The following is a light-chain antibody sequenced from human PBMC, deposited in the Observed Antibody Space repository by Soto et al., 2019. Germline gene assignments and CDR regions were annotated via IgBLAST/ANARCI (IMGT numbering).Light chain of an antibody. V-gene: IGKV1-8*01. CDR2: AAS. Sequence: AIRMTQSPSSLSASTGDRITITCRASQDISNYLVWYQQIPGKAPKVLIHAASTLQIGVSSRFSGSGSGTDFTLTINGLQSNDFAAYYCQHYYLYPWTFGQGTKV. J-gene: IGKJ1*01. CDR3: QHYYLYPWT. CDR1: QDISNY.